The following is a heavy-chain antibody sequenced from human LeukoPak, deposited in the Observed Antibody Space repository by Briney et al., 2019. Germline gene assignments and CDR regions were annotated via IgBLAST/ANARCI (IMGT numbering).Heavy chain of an antibody. Sequence: SETLSLTCAVSGGSISSGGYYWNWIRQPPGKGLEWIGEINHSGSTNYNPSLKSRVTISVDTSKNQFSLKLSSVTAADTAVYYCARGRLKYRYYDSSAGPFDIWGQGTKVTVSS. D-gene: IGHD3-22*01. CDR3: ARGRLKYRYYDSSAGPFDI. V-gene: IGHV4-34*01. CDR2: INHSGST. J-gene: IGHJ3*02. CDR1: GGSISSGGYY.